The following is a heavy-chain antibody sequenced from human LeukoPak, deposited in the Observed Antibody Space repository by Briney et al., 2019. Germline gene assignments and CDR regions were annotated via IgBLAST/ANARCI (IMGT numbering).Heavy chain of an antibody. J-gene: IGHJ4*02. CDR2: ITHAAIL. CDR1: GGGSFTDYS. V-gene: IGHV4-34*01. Sequence: TSETPSDTCVVSGGGSFTDYSWNWIRQSPGKGLEWVGEITHAAILNYNPSLKGRVAISVDTSKNQVSLKLDSMTAADTAMYYCARGRGEEAGLDYWGQGTLVTVSS. D-gene: IGHD3-10*01. CDR3: ARGRGEEAGLDY.